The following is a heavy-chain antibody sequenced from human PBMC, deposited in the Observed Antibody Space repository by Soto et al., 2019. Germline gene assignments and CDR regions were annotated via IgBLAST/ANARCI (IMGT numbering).Heavy chain of an antibody. D-gene: IGHD2-21*02. V-gene: IGHV3-7*03. J-gene: IGHJ6*02. CDR1: GFTFSMYS. CDR2: IPQEGGDG. Sequence: DVQLVESGGAVVQPGESLRLSCEVSGFTFSMYSMTWVRQAPGKGLEWVAKIPQEGGDGHYADSVKGRFTISRENAKNSVFLQMNNLRAADTAVYYCARDQLILPAHDFFYGSDVWGQGATVTVS. CDR3: ARDQLILPAHDFFYGSDV.